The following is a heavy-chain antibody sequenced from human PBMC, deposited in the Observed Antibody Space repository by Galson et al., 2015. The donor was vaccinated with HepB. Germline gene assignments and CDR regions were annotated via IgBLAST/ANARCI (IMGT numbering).Heavy chain of an antibody. CDR1: GYTFTSYD. Sequence: SVKVSCKASGYTFTSYDINWARQATGQGLEWMGWMNPNSGNTGYAQKFQGRVTMTRNTSISTAYMELSSLRSEDTAVYYCARGGDGDYGDWFDPWGQGTLVTVSS. J-gene: IGHJ5*02. V-gene: IGHV1-8*01. CDR3: ARGGDGDYGDWFDP. D-gene: IGHD4-17*01. CDR2: MNPNSGNT.